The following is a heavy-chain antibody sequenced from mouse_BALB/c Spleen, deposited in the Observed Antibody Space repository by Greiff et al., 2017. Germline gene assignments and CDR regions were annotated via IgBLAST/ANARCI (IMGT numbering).Heavy chain of an antibody. J-gene: IGHJ1*01. V-gene: IGHV6-6*02. D-gene: IGHD2-1*01. CDR3: IGGNSWYFDV. CDR2: IRLKSNNYAT. CDR1: GFTFSNYW. Sequence: EVMLVESGGGLVQPGGSMKLSCVASGFTFSNYWMNWVRQSPEKGLEWVAEIRLKSNNYATHYAESVKGRFTISRDDSKSSVYLQMNNLRAEDTGIYYCIGGNSWYFDVWGAGTTVTVSS.